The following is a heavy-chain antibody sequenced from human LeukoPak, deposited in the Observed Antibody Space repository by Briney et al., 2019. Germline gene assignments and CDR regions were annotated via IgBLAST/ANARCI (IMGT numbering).Heavy chain of an antibody. V-gene: IGHV3-23*01. J-gene: IGHJ3*02. CDR1: GFTFSSYA. CDR3: AKDGDEYYYDSSAYLGAFGI. CDR2: ISGSGGST. Sequence: PGGSLRLSCAASGFTFSSYAMSWVRQAPGKGLEWVSAISGSGGSTYYADSVKGRFTISRDNSKNTLYLRMNSLRAEDTAVYYCAKDGDEYYYDSSAYLGAFGIWGQGTMVTVSS. D-gene: IGHD3-22*01.